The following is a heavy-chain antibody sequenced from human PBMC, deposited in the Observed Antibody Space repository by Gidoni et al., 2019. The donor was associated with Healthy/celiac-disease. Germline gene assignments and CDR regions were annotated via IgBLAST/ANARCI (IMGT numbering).Heavy chain of an antibody. CDR1: GFTFSSYA. CDR3: AREDDSSGYYSHFDY. J-gene: IGHJ4*02. D-gene: IGHD3-22*01. Sequence: QVQLVESGGGVVQPGRSLRLSCAASGFTFSSYAMHWVRQAPGKGLEWVAVISYDGSNKYYADSVKGRFTISRDNSKNTLYLQMNSLRAEDTAVYYCAREDDSSGYYSHFDYWGQGTLVTVSS. V-gene: IGHV3-30*04. CDR2: ISYDGSNK.